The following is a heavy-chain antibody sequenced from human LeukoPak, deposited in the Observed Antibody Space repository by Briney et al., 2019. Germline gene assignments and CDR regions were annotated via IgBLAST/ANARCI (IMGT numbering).Heavy chain of an antibody. V-gene: IGHV4-4*02. J-gene: IGHJ4*02. D-gene: IGHD6-13*01. Sequence: SGSLSLTCAVTLGSISCSNWCSWVRPPPGKGLEWIGESYHNESTNYKPSLKSRVTISVDKSKNQFSLKLSSVTAADTAVYYCARGSSRIAAAGLDYWAQEPRDSVSS. CDR3: ARGSSRIAAAGLDY. CDR1: LGSISCSNW. CDR2: SYHNEST.